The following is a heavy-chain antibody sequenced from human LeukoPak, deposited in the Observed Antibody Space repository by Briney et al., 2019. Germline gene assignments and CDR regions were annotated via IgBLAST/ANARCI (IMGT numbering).Heavy chain of an antibody. D-gene: IGHD3-3*01. CDR1: GGSISSYY. Sequence: SETLSLTCTVSGGSISSYYWSWIRQPPGKGLEWIGYIYYSGSTNYNPSLKSRVTISVDTSKNQFSLKLSSVTAADTAVYYCARSGGTILRHPADYWGQGTLVTVSS. J-gene: IGHJ4*02. CDR3: ARSGGTILRHPADY. CDR2: IYYSGST. V-gene: IGHV4-59*01.